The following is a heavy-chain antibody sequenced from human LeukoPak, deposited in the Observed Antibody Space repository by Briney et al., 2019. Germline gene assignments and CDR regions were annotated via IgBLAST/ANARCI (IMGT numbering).Heavy chain of an antibody. Sequence: GGSLRLSCAASGFNFNNAWMNWVRQAPGKGLEWVSSISSSSSYIYYADSVKGRFTISRDNAKNSLYLQMNSLRAEDTAVYYCARGRLDYGDYLNWFDPWGQGTLVTVSS. CDR2: ISSSSSYI. CDR3: ARGRLDYGDYLNWFDP. CDR1: GFNFNNAW. J-gene: IGHJ5*02. D-gene: IGHD4-17*01. V-gene: IGHV3-21*01.